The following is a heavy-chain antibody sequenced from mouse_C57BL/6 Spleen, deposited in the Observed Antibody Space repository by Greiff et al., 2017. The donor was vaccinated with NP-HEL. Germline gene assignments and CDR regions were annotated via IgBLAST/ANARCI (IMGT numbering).Heavy chain of an antibody. CDR1: GYAFSSYW. Sequence: QVQLKESGAELVKPGASVKISCTASGYAFSSYWMNWVKQRPGKGLEWIGQIYPGDGDTNYNGKFKGKATLTADKSSSTAYMQLSSLTSEDSAVYFCAREGHYYGSSYLDYWGQGTTLTVSS. CDR3: AREGHYYGSSYLDY. J-gene: IGHJ2*01. V-gene: IGHV1-80*01. D-gene: IGHD1-1*01. CDR2: IYPGDGDT.